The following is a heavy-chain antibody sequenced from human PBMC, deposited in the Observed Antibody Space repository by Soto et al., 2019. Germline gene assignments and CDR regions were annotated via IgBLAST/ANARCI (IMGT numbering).Heavy chain of an antibody. Sequence: QLQLQESGPGLVKPSETLSLTCTVSGDSVSSSNYYWVWIRQPPGKGLEWIASIYYGGCTYYNPSLKSRLTISVDTSRSQFSLMLGSVTAADTAVYYCARHIGCWSGGGCYSDYWGQGTLVTVSS. CDR2: IYYGGCT. D-gene: IGHD2-15*01. CDR3: ARHIGCWSGGGCYSDY. CDR1: GDSVSSSNYY. J-gene: IGHJ4*02. V-gene: IGHV4-39*01.